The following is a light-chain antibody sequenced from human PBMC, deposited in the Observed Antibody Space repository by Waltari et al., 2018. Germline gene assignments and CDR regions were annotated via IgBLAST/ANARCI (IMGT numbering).Light chain of an antibody. J-gene: IGLJ2*01. Sequence: SFELTQPPSVSVSPGQTATITCSGDVLPKQSVSWYQQKPGQAPVLLIYKDTERPSGTPERFSGSTSGTGTTVTLTIGGVQAEDEADYYCQSIDVDALTFGGGTKLTVL. CDR3: QSIDVDALT. CDR2: KDT. V-gene: IGLV3-25*03. CDR1: VLPKQS.